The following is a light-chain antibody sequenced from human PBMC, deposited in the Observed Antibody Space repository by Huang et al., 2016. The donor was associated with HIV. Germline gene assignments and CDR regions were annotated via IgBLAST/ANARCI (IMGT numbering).Light chain of an antibody. J-gene: IGKJ4*01. CDR1: QSVSSN. CDR3: QQYNNWPPLT. CDR2: GAS. Sequence: EIVMTQSPATLSVSPGERATLSCRASQSVSSNLAWYQQKPGQAPRRLIYGASTRATGIPARFSGSGSGTEFTLTISSLQAEDFAVYYCQQYNNWPPLTFGGGTKVDIK. V-gene: IGKV3-15*01.